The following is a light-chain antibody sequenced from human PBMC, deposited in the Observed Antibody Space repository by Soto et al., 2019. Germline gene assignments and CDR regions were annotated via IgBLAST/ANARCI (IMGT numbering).Light chain of an antibody. CDR1: QSITTK. Sequence: IVMTQSAVTLSVSPGERVTFSCRASQSITTKLAWYQHKPGQAPRLLISGASTGATGIPARFSGSGSGTEFTLTINSLQSEDFAVYYCQQYHTWPVTFGGGTKVDIK. J-gene: IGKJ4*01. V-gene: IGKV3-15*01. CDR2: GAS. CDR3: QQYHTWPVT.